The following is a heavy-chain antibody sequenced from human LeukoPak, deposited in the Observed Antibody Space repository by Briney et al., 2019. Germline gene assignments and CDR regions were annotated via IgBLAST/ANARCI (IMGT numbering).Heavy chain of an antibody. Sequence: SETLSLTCAVYGGSFSGYYWSWIRQPPGKGLEWIGEISHSGSTNYNPSLKSRVTISVDTSKNQFSLKLSSVTAADTAVYYCATYRRLWGSGSPFDYWGQGTLVTVSS. J-gene: IGHJ4*02. CDR3: ATYRRLWGSGSPFDY. CDR2: ISHSGST. V-gene: IGHV4-34*01. CDR1: GGSFSGYY. D-gene: IGHD3-10*01.